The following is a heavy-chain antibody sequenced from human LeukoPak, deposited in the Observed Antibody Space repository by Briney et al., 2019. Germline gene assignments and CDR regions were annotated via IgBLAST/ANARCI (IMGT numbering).Heavy chain of an antibody. Sequence: PSETLSLTCTVSGVSISTSNHYWAWIRQPAGKGLEWIGSMFYRGSTYYNASLKSRVTLSVDTSRNQFSLNLMSVTPSDTAMYYCVRQGGWGGAASLIEFWGQGTLVTVSS. J-gene: IGHJ4*02. CDR3: VRQGGWGGAASLIEF. V-gene: IGHV4-39*01. D-gene: IGHD2-15*01. CDR1: GVSISTSNHY. CDR2: MFYRGST.